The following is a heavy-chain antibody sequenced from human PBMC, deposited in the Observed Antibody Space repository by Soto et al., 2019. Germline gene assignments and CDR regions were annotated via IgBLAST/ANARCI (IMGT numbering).Heavy chain of an antibody. Sequence: GGSLRLSCAASGFTFSSYGMHWVRQAPGKGLEWVAVISYDGSNKYYADSVKGRFTISRDNSKNTLYLQMNSLRAEDTAVYYCAKDSGFGSRRYGMDVWGQGTTVTVSS. J-gene: IGHJ6*02. CDR1: GFTFSSYG. D-gene: IGHD3-10*01. CDR3: AKDSGFGSRRYGMDV. V-gene: IGHV3-30*18. CDR2: ISYDGSNK.